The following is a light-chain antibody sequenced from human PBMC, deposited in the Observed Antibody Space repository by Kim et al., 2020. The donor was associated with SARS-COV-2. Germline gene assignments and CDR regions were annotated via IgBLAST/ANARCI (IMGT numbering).Light chain of an antibody. CDR3: GTWDSSLSASFV. V-gene: IGLV1-51*01. Sequence: QSVLTQPPSVSAAPGQKVTISCSGSNSNIGNNYVSWYQQLPGTAPKLLIYDNNKRPSGIPDRFSGSKSGTSATLGITGLQTGDEADYYCGTWDSSLSASFVFGTGTKVTVL. CDR1: NSNIGNNY. CDR2: DNN. J-gene: IGLJ1*01.